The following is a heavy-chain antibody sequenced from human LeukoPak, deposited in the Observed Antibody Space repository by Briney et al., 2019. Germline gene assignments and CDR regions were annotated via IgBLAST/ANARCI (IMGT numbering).Heavy chain of an antibody. Sequence: GGSLRLSCAASGFTVSSNYMSWVRQAPGKGLEWVSVMYSGGNTYYADSVKGRFTISRDNSKNTLHLQMNSLRAEDTAVYYCVRDFRSADYWGQGTLVTVSS. CDR1: GFTVSSNY. CDR3: VRDFRSADY. V-gene: IGHV3-53*01. CDR2: MYSGGNT. J-gene: IGHJ4*02.